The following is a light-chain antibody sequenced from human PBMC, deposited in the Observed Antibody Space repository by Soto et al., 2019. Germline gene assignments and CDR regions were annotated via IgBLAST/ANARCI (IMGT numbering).Light chain of an antibody. CDR3: ATWNDRVNAAV. CDR1: SSNIGGNT. Sequence: QSVLTQPPSLSGTPGQRVTISCSGSSSNIGGNTVHWYQHLPGTAPKLLIYINDQRPSGVSARFSGSTSRTSASLAISGLQSDDEGHYYCATWNDRVNAAVFGGGTQLTVL. J-gene: IGLJ7*01. V-gene: IGLV1-44*01. CDR2: IND.